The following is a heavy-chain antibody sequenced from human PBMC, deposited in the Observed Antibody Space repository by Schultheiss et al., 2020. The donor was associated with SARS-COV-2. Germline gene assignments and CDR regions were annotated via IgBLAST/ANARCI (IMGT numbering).Heavy chain of an antibody. CDR3: ARVRWSGTYYNGMDV. D-gene: IGHD1-14*01. CDR2: IIPIFGTA. Sequence: SVKVSCKASGGTFSSYAISWVRQAPGQGLEWMGGIIPIFGTANYAQKFQGRVTITADESTSTAYMELSSLRSEDTAVYYCARVRWSGTYYNGMDVWGQGTAVTVSS. V-gene: IGHV1-69*13. J-gene: IGHJ6*02. CDR1: GGTFSSYA.